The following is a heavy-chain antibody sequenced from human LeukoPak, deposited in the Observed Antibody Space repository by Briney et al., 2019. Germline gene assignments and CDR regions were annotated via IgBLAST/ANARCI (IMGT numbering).Heavy chain of an antibody. V-gene: IGHV3-30*18. J-gene: IGHJ4*02. CDR1: GFTFTSYV. CDR3: AKDWVVRRVISY. D-gene: IGHD3-10*01. Sequence: GGSLRLSCAASGFTFTSYVMHWVRQAPGKGLEWVAGISYDGNNKYYAESVKGRFIISRDNSKNRLYLQMNSLRAEDTAVYYCAKDWVVRRVISYWGQGTLVTVSS. CDR2: ISYDGNNK.